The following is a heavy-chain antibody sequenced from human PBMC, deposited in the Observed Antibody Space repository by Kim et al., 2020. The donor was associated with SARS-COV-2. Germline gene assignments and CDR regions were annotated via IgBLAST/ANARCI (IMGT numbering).Heavy chain of an antibody. CDR3: ARDPAYYGSESDWYFDL. V-gene: IGHV4-4*07. Sequence: SETLSLTCTVSGASISNYYWNWIRQAAGKGLEWIGRIYTSGTPTYNPSLKSRVTVSLDTSKNHFSLKMTSVTAADTAVFYCARDPAYYGSESDWYFDLWG. J-gene: IGHJ2*01. CDR2: IYTSGTP. D-gene: IGHD3-10*01. CDR1: GASISNYY.